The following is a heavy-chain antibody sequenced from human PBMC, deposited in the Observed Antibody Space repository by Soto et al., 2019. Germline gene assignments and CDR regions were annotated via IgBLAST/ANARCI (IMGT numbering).Heavy chain of an antibody. Sequence: PGGSLRLSCAASGFTFGNYCMHWVRQPPGKGLVWVSRVDGDGSGTGYADSVQGRFTISRDNAKNTLFLQMNSLRAEDTAVYYCVRDRPQTGYAFDYWGPGTLVTVSS. D-gene: IGHD5-12*01. CDR2: VDGDGSGT. V-gene: IGHV3-74*01. J-gene: IGHJ4*02. CDR3: VRDRPQTGYAFDY. CDR1: GFTFGNYC.